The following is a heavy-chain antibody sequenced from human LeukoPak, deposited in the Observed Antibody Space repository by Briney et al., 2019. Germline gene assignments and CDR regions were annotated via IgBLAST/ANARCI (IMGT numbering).Heavy chain of an antibody. V-gene: IGHV4-4*07. D-gene: IGHD6-13*01. CDR1: GGSISSYY. CDR2: IYTSGST. J-gene: IGHJ3*02. CDR3: ARGNQQLVRFAFDI. Sequence: SETLSLTCTVSGGSISSYYWSWIRQPAGKGLEWIGRIYTSGSTNYNPSLKSRVTMSVDTSKNQFSLKLSSVTAADTAVYYCARGNQQLVRFAFDIWGQGTMVTVSS.